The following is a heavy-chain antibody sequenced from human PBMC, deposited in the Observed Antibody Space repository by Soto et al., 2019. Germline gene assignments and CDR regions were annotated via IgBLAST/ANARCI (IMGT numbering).Heavy chain of an antibody. CDR1: GDSVSSNTAS. CDR3: AKGDNLGPKTGYAFDP. D-gene: IGHD5-12*01. J-gene: IGHJ5*02. CDR2: TYFRSKWYN. Sequence: SQTLSLTCAISGDSVSSNTASRNWIRQSPSRGLEWLGRTYFRSKWYNDYAVSVKSRIIINPDTSNNQFSLQLNSVTPEDTAVYFCAKGDNLGPKTGYAFDPWGQGTLVTVSS. V-gene: IGHV6-1*01.